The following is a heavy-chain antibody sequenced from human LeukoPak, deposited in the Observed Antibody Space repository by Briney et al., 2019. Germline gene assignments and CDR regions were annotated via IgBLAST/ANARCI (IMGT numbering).Heavy chain of an antibody. V-gene: IGHV4-34*01. J-gene: IGHJ4*02. D-gene: IGHD3-22*01. CDR1: GGSFSGSY. CDR2: INHSGST. Sequence: SETLSLTCAVYGGSFSGSYWSWIRQPPGKGLEWIGEINHSGSTTYNPSLKSRVTISVDTSKNQFSLKLRSVTAADTAVYYCAREGTRSSGYLYYWGQGTLVTVSS. CDR3: AREGTRSSGYLYY.